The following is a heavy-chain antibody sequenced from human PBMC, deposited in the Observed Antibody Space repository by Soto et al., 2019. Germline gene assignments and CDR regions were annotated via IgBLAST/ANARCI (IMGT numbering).Heavy chain of an antibody. J-gene: IGHJ4*02. Sequence: GGGLVQPGGSLRLSCVASGFSVSRYYMGWVRQTPGKGLEWVSLIYSDGDTYYADSVKGRFTISRDTSKNTLFFQMNSLRAEDTAVYYCASDPYSKIGGRWGQGTLVIVSS. D-gene: IGHD6-13*01. CDR1: GFSVSRYY. V-gene: IGHV3-66*01. CDR2: IYSDGDT. CDR3: ASDPYSKIGGR.